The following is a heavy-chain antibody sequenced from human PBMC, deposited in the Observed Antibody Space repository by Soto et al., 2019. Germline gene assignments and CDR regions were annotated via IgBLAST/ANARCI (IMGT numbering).Heavy chain of an antibody. CDR1: GGSISSSSYY. V-gene: IGHV4-61*01. D-gene: IGHD6-19*01. Sequence: SETLSLTCTVSGGSISSSSYYWGWIRQPPGKGLEWIGYIYYSGSTNYNPSLKSRVTISVDTSKNQFSLKLSSMTAADTAVYYCARDAYSSGYYSFDYWGQGALVTVSS. CDR2: IYYSGST. CDR3: ARDAYSSGYYSFDY. J-gene: IGHJ4*02.